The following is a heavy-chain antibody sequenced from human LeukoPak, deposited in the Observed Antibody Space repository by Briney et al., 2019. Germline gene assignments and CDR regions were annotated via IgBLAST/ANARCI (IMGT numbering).Heavy chain of an antibody. D-gene: IGHD6-19*01. Sequence: GESLKISCKGSGYSFTSYWIGWVRQMPGRGLEWMGIIYPGDSDTRYSPSFQGQVTISADKSISTAYLQWSSLKASDTAMYYCARQVAVARDAFDIWGQGTMVTVSS. CDR3: ARQVAVARDAFDI. CDR2: IYPGDSDT. V-gene: IGHV5-51*01. J-gene: IGHJ3*02. CDR1: GYSFTSYW.